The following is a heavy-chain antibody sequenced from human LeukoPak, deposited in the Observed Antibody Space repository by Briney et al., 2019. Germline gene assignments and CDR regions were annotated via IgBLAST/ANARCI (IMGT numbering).Heavy chain of an antibody. CDR2: ISSGSSYI. CDR1: GFTFSNYG. V-gene: IGHV3-21*01. CDR3: ARARTMYSSGWYQVVNFDY. Sequence: GGSLRLSCAASGFTFSNYGMNWVRQAPGKGLEWVLSISSGSSYIYYADSVKGRFTISRDNAKNSLYLQMNSLRAEDTAVYYCARARTMYSSGWYQVVNFDYWGQGTLVTVSS. J-gene: IGHJ4*02. D-gene: IGHD6-19*01.